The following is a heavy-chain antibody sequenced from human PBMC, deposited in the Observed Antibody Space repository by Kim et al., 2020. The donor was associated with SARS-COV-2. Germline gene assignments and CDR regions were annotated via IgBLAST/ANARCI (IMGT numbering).Heavy chain of an antibody. Sequence: GGSLRLSCAASGFAFSEFYMTWIRQTPGKGLEWVSYISSNGDRTHYADSVKGRFTTSRDNAKNLLYLQMNNLRDEDTAVYYCARDDCSSGSCQLYYYYMDVWGKGTAVTVSS. D-gene: IGHD2-15*01. V-gene: IGHV3-11*01. CDR3: ARDDCSSGSCQLYYYYMDV. J-gene: IGHJ6*03. CDR1: GFAFSEFY. CDR2: ISSNGDRT.